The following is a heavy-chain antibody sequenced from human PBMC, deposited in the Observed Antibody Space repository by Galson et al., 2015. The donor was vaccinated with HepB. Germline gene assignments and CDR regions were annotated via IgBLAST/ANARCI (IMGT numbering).Heavy chain of an antibody. CDR1: GFTFSSYS. Sequence: SLRLSCAASGFTFSSYSMNWVRQAPGKGLEWVSYISSSSSTIYYADSVKGRFTISRDNAKNSLYLQMNSLRAEDTAVYYCASIYGDYSWAFDIWGQGTMVTVSS. CDR3: ASIYGDYSWAFDI. CDR2: ISSSSSTI. V-gene: IGHV3-48*01. J-gene: IGHJ3*02. D-gene: IGHD4-17*01.